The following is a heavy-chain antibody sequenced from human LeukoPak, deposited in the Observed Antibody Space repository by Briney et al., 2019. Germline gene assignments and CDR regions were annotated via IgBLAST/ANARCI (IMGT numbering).Heavy chain of an antibody. CDR2: ISYDGSNK. Sequence: GGSLRPSCAASGFTFSSYGMHWVRQAPGKGLEWVAVISYDGSNKYYADSVKGRFTISRDNSKNTLYLQMNSLRAGDTAVYYCAKDRGQWLVLYGMDVWGQGTTVTVSS. CDR3: AKDRGQWLVLYGMDV. V-gene: IGHV3-30*18. D-gene: IGHD6-19*01. CDR1: GFTFSSYG. J-gene: IGHJ6*02.